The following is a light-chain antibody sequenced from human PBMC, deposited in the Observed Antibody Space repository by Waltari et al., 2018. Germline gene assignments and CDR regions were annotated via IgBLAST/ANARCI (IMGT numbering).Light chain of an antibody. CDR1: SSDVGSYNL. CDR2: EVT. Sequence: QSALTQPASVSGSPGQSITISCTATSSDVGSYNLDSWYQHHPGKAPKVMIYEVTKRPSGVSNRFSGSKSGNTASLTISGLQAEDEADYYCCSHAGSRTLVFGGGTKLTVL. J-gene: IGLJ2*01. CDR3: CSHAGSRTLV. V-gene: IGLV2-23*02.